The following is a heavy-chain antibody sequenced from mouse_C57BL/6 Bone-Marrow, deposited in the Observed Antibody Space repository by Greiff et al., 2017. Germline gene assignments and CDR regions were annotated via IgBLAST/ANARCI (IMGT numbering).Heavy chain of an antibody. CDR1: GYTFTSYW. Sequence: VQLQQPGAELVRPGTSVKLSCKASGYTFTSYWMHWVKQRPGQGLEWIGVIDPSDSYTNYNQKFKGKATLTVDTSSSTAYMQLRSLTSEDSAVYYCASGDPGPWFSYWGQGTLVTVSA. V-gene: IGHV1-59*01. CDR2: IDPSDSYT. J-gene: IGHJ3*01. CDR3: ASGDPGPWFSY.